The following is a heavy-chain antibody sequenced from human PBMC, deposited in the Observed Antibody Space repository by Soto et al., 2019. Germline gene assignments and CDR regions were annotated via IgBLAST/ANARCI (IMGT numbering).Heavy chain of an antibody. J-gene: IGHJ4*02. CDR2: ISAYNGNT. Sequence: QVQLVQSGAEVKKPGASVKVSCKASGYTFTSYGISWVRQAPGQGLEWMGWISAYNGNTNYAQKLEGRVTMTTDTSTSTAYMELSRLRSDDTAVYYCVRWYIVVVPAAMPFDFWGQGSLVTVSS. CDR3: VRWYIVVVPAAMPFDF. D-gene: IGHD2-2*01. V-gene: IGHV1-18*01. CDR1: GYTFTSYG.